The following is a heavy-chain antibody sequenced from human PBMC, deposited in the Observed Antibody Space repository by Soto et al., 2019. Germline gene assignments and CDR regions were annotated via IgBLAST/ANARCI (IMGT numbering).Heavy chain of an antibody. J-gene: IGHJ2*01. V-gene: IGHV4-30-4*01. D-gene: IGHD6-19*01. CDR2: IYYSGST. CDR1: GGSISSGDYS. CDR3: ARVEMAVAWPGRYFDL. Sequence: QVQLQESGPGLVKPSQTLSLTCTVSGGSISSGDYSWSWIRQPPGKGLEWIGYIYYSGSTYYNPSLMRRVSISVDTSKNQFALKLSSVTAADTAVYYCARVEMAVAWPGRYFDLWGRGTLVTVSS.